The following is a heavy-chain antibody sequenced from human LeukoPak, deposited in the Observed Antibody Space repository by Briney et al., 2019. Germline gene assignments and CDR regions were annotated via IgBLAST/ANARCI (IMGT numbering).Heavy chain of an antibody. J-gene: IGHJ4*02. CDR3: ARMSYFDY. CDR1: GITFSSYW. CDR2: IKQDGSEK. Sequence: PGGSLRLSCAASGITFSSYWLSWVRQAPGKGLEWVANIKQDGSEKYYVDSVKGRFTISRDNAKNSLYLQMNSLRAEDTAVYYCARMSYFDYWGQGTLVTVSS. V-gene: IGHV3-7*01.